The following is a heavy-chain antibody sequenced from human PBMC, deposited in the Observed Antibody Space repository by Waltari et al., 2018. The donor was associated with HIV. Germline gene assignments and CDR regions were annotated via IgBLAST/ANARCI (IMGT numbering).Heavy chain of an antibody. V-gene: IGHV5-51*01. D-gene: IGHD2-2*01. CDR1: GYTFTSYW. Sequence: EVQLVQSGAEVKKPGESLKISCKGSGYTFTSYWIGWVRQMPGKGREWMEIIYPGDSDTTYSPSFQGQVTISADKSISTAYLQWSSLKASDTAMYYCARQDIVVVPDACDIWGQGTMVTVSS. CDR3: ARQDIVVVPDACDI. CDR2: IYPGDSDT. J-gene: IGHJ3*02.